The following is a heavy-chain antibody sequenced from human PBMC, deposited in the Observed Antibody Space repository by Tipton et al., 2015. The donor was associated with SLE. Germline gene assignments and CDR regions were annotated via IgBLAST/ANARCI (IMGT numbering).Heavy chain of an antibody. Sequence: TLSLTCSVSGHSISSGFYWGWIRQSPGKGLEWIGNFYHRGTTDYNPSLKSRVTISVDTSKNQFSLKLRSVTAADTAVYYCAREYSGYDYRTFDHWGQGTLVTVSS. CDR3: AREYSGYDYRTFDH. J-gene: IGHJ4*02. D-gene: IGHD5-12*01. CDR2: FYHRGTT. CDR1: GHSISSGFY. V-gene: IGHV4-38-2*02.